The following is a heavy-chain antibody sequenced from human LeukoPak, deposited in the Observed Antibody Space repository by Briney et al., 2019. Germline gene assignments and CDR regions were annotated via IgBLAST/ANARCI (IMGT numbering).Heavy chain of an antibody. CDR3: ARLTPPTGVWVFDI. CDR2: IYYSGTN. D-gene: IGHD1-26*01. V-gene: IGHV4-59*08. J-gene: IGHJ3*02. Sequence: ASETLSLTCTVSGDSISGYYWSWIRQPPGKGLEYIAYIYYSGTNNYNPSLKSRVTISIDTSKNQFSLGLSSLTAAHTAVYFCARLTPPTGVWVFDIGGQGIMDTVSS. CDR1: GDSISGYY.